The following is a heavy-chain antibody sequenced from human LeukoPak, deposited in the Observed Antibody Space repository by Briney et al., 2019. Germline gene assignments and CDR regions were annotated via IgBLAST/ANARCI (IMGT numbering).Heavy chain of an antibody. Sequence: ASVKVSCKASGYTFTMYDINWVRQATGQGLEWMGWMNPYNGETGYAQKFQGRVTITRDTSTNTAYMELNSLTSEDTAVFYCARGQWGSYGSWYYDYWGQGTLVTVSS. D-gene: IGHD3-16*02. CDR1: GYTFTMYD. V-gene: IGHV1-8*03. CDR2: MNPYNGET. J-gene: IGHJ4*02. CDR3: ARGQWGSYGSWYYDY.